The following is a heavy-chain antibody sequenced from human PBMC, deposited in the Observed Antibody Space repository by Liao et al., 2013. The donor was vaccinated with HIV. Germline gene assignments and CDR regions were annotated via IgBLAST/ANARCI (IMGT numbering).Heavy chain of an antibody. D-gene: IGHD3-22*01. CDR3: ARAPDYYDSSGYRWFDP. CDR2: IYYTGST. J-gene: IGHJ5*02. Sequence: QVQLQQWGAGLLKPSETLSLTCAVYGGSFSRYYWSWIRQPPGKGLEWIGSIYYTGSTYSNPSLKSRVTISVDTSKNQFSLKLTSVTAADTAVYYCARAPDYYDSSGYRWFDPWGQGTLVTVSS. V-gene: IGHV4-34*01. CDR1: GGSFSRYY.